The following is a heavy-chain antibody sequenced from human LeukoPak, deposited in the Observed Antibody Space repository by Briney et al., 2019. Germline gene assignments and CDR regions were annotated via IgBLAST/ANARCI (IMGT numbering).Heavy chain of an antibody. J-gene: IGHJ4*02. V-gene: IGHV4-34*01. D-gene: IGHD3-10*01. Sequence: KPSETLSLTCAVYGGSFSGYYWSWIRQPPGKGLEWIGEINHSGSTNYNPSLKSRVTISVDTSKNQFSLKLSSVTAADTAVYYCARTARTYGSGSYYIGWGQGTLVTVSS. CDR2: INHSGST. CDR3: ARTARTYGSGSYYIG. CDR1: GGSFSGYY.